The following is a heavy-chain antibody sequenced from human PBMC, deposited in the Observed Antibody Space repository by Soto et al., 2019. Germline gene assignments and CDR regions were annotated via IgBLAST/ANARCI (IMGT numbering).Heavy chain of an antibody. J-gene: IGHJ3*01. D-gene: IGHD1-26*01. V-gene: IGHV3-11*06. CDR1: GFTFSTFY. Sequence: PGGSLRLSCAASGFTFSTFYMNWVRQAPGKGLEWVSILSSESTFISYADSVKGRFTISRDNSKKSLFLQMDSLRVEDTAVYYCARVRSGTYNAFDLWGQGTVVTVSS. CDR2: LSSESTFI. CDR3: ARVRSGTYNAFDL.